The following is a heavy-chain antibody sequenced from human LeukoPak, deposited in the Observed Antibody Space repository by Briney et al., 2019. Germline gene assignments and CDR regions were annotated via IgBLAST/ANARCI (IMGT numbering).Heavy chain of an antibody. CDR1: TFTFSSYA. D-gene: IGHD4-17*01. CDR3: ARGAYGDHDS. CDR2: ISAGADST. J-gene: IGHJ5*01. Sequence: GGSLRLSCAASTFTFSSYAMSWVRQAPGKGLEWVSAISAGADSTYYADSVQGRFTISRDNSKNTLFLQMSGLRAEDTAVYFCARGAYGDHDSWGQGTLVTVSS. V-gene: IGHV3-23*01.